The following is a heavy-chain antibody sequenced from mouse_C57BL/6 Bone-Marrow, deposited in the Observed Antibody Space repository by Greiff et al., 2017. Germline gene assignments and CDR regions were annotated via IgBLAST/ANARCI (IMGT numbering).Heavy chain of an antibody. CDR3: ARATTVPLYYAMDY. V-gene: IGHV1-26*01. CDR2: INPNNGGT. CDR1: GYTFTDSY. Sequence: EVQLQQSGPELVKPGASVKISCKASGYTFTDSYMNWVKQSHGKSLEWIGDINPNNGGTSYNQKFKGKDTLTVDKSSSTAYMELRSLTSEDSAVYDCARATTVPLYYAMDYWGQGTSVTVSS. D-gene: IGHD1-1*01. J-gene: IGHJ4*01.